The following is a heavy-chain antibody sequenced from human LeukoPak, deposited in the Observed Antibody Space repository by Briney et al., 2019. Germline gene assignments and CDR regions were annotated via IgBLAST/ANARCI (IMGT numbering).Heavy chain of an antibody. V-gene: IGHV7-4-1*02. CDR3: ARDVGLLSDYGDYGDY. CDR1: GYTFTSYA. D-gene: IGHD4-17*01. J-gene: IGHJ4*02. Sequence: GASVTVSCKASGYTFTSYAMNWVRQAPGQGLEWMGWINTNTGNPTYAQGFTGRFVLSLDTSVSTAYLQISSLKAEDTAVYYCARDVGLLSDYGDYGDYWGQGTLVTVSS. CDR2: INTNTGNP.